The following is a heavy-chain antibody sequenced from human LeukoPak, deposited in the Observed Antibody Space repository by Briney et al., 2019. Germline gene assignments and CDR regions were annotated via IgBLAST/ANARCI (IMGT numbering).Heavy chain of an antibody. V-gene: IGHV4-34*01. D-gene: IGHD3-9*01. J-gene: IGHJ6*02. CDR2: INHSGST. CDR1: GGSFSGYY. Sequence: SETLSLTCAVYGGSFSGYYWSWIRQPPGKGLEWIGEINHSGSTKYNPSLKSRVTISVDTSKNRFSLKLSSVTAADTAVYYCARAQYYDILPRHSYYGMDVWGQGTTVTVSS. CDR3: ARAQYYDILPRHSYYGMDV.